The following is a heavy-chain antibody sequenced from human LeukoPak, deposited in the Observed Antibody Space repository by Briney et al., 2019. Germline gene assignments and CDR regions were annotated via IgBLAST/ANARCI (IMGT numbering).Heavy chain of an antibody. D-gene: IGHD6-13*01. J-gene: IGHJ1*01. V-gene: IGHV1-2*02. Sequence: ASVKVSCKASGYTFTGYYMHWVRQAPGQGLEWMGWINPNSGGTNYAQKFQGRVTMTRDTSASTAYMELSSLRSEDTAVYYCARVRVFEAYFQHWGQGTLVTVSS. CDR1: GYTFTGYY. CDR2: INPNSGGT. CDR3: ARVRVFEAYFQH.